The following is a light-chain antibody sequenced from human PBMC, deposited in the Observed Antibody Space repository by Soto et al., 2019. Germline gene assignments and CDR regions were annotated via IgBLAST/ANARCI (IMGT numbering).Light chain of an antibody. Sequence: DIQMTQSPSSVSGSVGDRVTISCRASQTSSSWLAWYQQKPGKAPKLLIYDASNLESGVPSRFSGSGSGTEFTLTISSLQPEDFGIYYCQQYENYWTFGQGTKVDI. CDR3: QQYENYWT. CDR2: DAS. CDR1: QTSSSW. J-gene: IGKJ1*01. V-gene: IGKV1-5*01.